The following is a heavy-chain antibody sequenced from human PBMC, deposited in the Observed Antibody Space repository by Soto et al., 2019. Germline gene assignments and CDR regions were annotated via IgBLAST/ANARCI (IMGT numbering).Heavy chain of an antibody. CDR1: GFTFSSYA. CDR3: AKGGPRITMIVVVKLDAFDI. Sequence: EVQLLESGGGLVQPGGSLRLSCAASGFTFSSYAMSWVRQAPGKGLEWVSAISGSGGSTYYADSVKGRFTISRDNSKNTLYLQMNSLRAEDTAVYYCAKGGPRITMIVVVKLDAFDIWGQGTMVTVSS. CDR2: ISGSGGST. V-gene: IGHV3-23*01. D-gene: IGHD3-22*01. J-gene: IGHJ3*02.